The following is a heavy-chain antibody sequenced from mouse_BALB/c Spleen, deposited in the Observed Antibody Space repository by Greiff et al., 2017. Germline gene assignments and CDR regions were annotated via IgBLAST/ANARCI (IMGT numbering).Heavy chain of an antibody. V-gene: IGHV1-54*01. CDR1: GYAFTNYL. CDR2: INPGSGGT. D-gene: IGHD1-1*01. Sequence: QVQLKESGAELVRPGTSVKVSCKASGYAFTNYLIEWVKQRPGQGLEWIGVINPGSGGTNYNEQFKGKATLTADKSSSTAYMQLSSLTSDDSAVYFCAREDYYGSSYTFDYWGQGTTLTVSS. CDR3: AREDYYGSSYTFDY. J-gene: IGHJ2*01.